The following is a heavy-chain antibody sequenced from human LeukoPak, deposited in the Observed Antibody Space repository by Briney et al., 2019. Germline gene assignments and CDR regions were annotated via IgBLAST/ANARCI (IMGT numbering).Heavy chain of an antibody. CDR1: VDSISTYY. CDR2: VYYSGST. V-gene: IGHV4-59*08. Sequence: SEALSLTCTFSVDSISTYYWSWIRQPPGKGLEWIGYVYYSGSTNYNPSLKSRVTMSIDTSKNQFFLELSSVTAADTAVYYCVRHTWFGTRHWFDPWGQGILVTVSS. D-gene: IGHD3-10*01. J-gene: IGHJ5*02. CDR3: VRHTWFGTRHWFDP.